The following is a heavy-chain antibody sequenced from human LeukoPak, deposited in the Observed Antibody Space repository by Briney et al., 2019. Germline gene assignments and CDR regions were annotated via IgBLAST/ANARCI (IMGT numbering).Heavy chain of an antibody. CDR2: IYYSGST. D-gene: IGHD3-9*01. CDR1: GGSISSSSYY. Sequence: NPSETLSLTCTVSGGSISSSSYYWGWIRQPPGKGLEWIGSIYYSGSTYYNPSLKSRVTISVDTSKNQLSLKLCSVTAADTAVYYCAGAMTGNDAFDIWGQGTMVTVSS. J-gene: IGHJ3*02. V-gene: IGHV4-39*01. CDR3: AGAMTGNDAFDI.